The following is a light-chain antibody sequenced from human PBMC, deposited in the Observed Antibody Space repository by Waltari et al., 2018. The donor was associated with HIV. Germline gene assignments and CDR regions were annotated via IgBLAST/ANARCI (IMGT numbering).Light chain of an antibody. CDR2: RNN. Sequence: QSVLTQPPSASGTPGQRVTISCSGGSSNIGYNHVHWYQQFPGTAPKLLIYRNNQRPSGVPDRFSGSKSGTSASLVISGLRSEDEADYYCAAWDDSLSGVFGGGTKVTVL. CDR1: SSNIGYNH. CDR3: AAWDDSLSGV. V-gene: IGLV1-47*01. J-gene: IGLJ2*01.